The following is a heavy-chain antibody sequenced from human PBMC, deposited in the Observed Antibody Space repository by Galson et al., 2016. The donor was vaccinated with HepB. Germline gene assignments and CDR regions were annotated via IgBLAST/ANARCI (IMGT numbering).Heavy chain of an antibody. J-gene: IGHJ4*02. V-gene: IGHV4-39*01. Sequence: SETLSLTCTVSGDSISSSLYYWGWIRQPPGKGLEWIGSIHYTGSTSYKPSLKSRLTISVDTSRNQFSLRLTSVAVADTATYFCARQVPPHYFGSGGRDYWGRGTLVIVSS. CDR2: IHYTGST. CDR3: ARQVPPHYFGSGGRDY. CDR1: GDSISSSLYY. D-gene: IGHD3-10*01.